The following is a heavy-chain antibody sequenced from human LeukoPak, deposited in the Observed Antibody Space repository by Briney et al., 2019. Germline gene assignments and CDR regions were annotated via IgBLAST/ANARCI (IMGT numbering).Heavy chain of an antibody. Sequence: SETLSLTCAVYGGSFSGYYWSWIRQPPGKGLEWIGEINHSGSTNYNPSLKSRVTISVDTSKNQFSLKLSSVTAADTAVYYCARDDMIVVGSSFDIWGQGTMVTVSS. CDR1: GGSFSGYY. CDR3: ARDDMIVVGSSFDI. V-gene: IGHV4-34*01. D-gene: IGHD3-22*01. CDR2: INHSGST. J-gene: IGHJ3*02.